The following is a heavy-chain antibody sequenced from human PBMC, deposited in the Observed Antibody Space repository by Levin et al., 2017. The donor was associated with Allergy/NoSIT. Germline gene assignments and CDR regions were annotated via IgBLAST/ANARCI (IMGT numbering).Heavy chain of an antibody. V-gene: IGHV3-30*03. CDR2: ISYDGSNK. CDR3: AMGGYSSSSNFDY. J-gene: IGHJ4*02. CDR1: GFTFSSYG. D-gene: IGHD6-6*01. Sequence: GESLKISCAASGFTFSSYGMHWVRQAPGKGLEWVAVISYDGSNKYYADSVKGRFTISRDNSKNTLYLQMNSLRAEDTAVYYCAMGGYSSSSNFDYWGQGTLVTVSS.